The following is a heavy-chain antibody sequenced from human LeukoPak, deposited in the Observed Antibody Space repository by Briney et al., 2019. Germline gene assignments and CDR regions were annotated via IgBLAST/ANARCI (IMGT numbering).Heavy chain of an antibody. D-gene: IGHD1-1*01. CDR1: GGSISSSSYY. CDR3: ARILTSRSGRWFDP. J-gene: IGHJ5*02. CDR2: IYYSGST. Sequence: LETLSLTCTVSGGSISSSSYYWGWIRQPPGKGLEWIGSIYYSGSTYYNPSLKSRVTISVDTSKNQFSLKLSSVAAADTAVYYCARILTSRSGRWFDPWGQGTLVTVSS. V-gene: IGHV4-39*07.